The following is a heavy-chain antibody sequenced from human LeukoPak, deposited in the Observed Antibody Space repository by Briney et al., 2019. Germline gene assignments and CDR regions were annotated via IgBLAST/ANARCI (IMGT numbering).Heavy chain of an antibody. CDR1: RFTFPAYY. D-gene: IGHD5-18*01. V-gene: IGHV1-2*02. CDR3: AVVDTPMEADQTHLNWFVP. CDR2: INSGGT. Sequence: ASVKVSCKASRFTFPAYYTHWVRQAPGQGLEWMGWINSGGTKYAQKFQGRVTLTRDTTINTAYMELTRLRPDDTAVYYCAVVDTPMEADQTHLNWFVPWGQGTQVTVSS. J-gene: IGHJ5*02.